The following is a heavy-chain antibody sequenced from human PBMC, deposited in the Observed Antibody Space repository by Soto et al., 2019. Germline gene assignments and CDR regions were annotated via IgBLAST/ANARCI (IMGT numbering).Heavy chain of an antibody. Sequence: ASVKVSCKASRYTFTSYAIHWVRQAPGQRLEWMGWINAGNGNTKYSQKFQGRVTITRDTSASTAYMELSSLRSEDTAVYYCARSIVVVTAADYWGQGTLVTVSS. V-gene: IGHV1-3*01. CDR3: ARSIVVVTAADY. CDR1: RYTFTSYA. D-gene: IGHD2-21*02. CDR2: INAGNGNT. J-gene: IGHJ4*02.